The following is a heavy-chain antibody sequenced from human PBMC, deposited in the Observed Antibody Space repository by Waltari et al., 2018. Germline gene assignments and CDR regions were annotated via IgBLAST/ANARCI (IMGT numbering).Heavy chain of an antibody. D-gene: IGHD2-8*01. CDR1: GGSISSGSYY. CDR3: ARESHNGSANP. J-gene: IGHJ5*02. V-gene: IGHV4-61*09. Sequence: QVQLQESGPGLVKPSQTLSLTCTVSGGSISSGSYYWSWIRQPAGKGLEWIGYIYTSGSTNDNPSLKSRVTISGDTSKNQFSLKLSSVTAADTAVYYCARESHNGSANPWGQGTLVTVSS. CDR2: IYTSGST.